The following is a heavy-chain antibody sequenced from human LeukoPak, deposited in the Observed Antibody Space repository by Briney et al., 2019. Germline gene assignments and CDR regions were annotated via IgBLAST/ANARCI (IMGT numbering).Heavy chain of an antibody. J-gene: IGHJ6*04. Sequence: GGSLRLSCAASGFTLSSYGMHWVRQAPGKGLEWVAVISYDGSNKYYADSVKGRFTISRDNSKNTLYLQMNSLRAEDTAVYYCAKAGYSSSWYYYYYGRDVWAKGPRSPSPQ. CDR2: ISYDGSNK. D-gene: IGHD6-13*01. CDR3: AKAGYSSSWYYYYYGRDV. CDR1: GFTLSSYG. V-gene: IGHV3-30*18.